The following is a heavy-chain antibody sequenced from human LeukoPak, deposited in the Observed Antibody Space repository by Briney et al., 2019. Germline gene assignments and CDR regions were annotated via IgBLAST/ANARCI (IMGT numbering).Heavy chain of an antibody. CDR2: ISYDGSNK. J-gene: IGHJ5*02. CDR3: ASSGYSSSWYSQTAPNWFDP. Sequence: GGSLRLSCAASGFTFSSYAMHWVRQAPGKGLEWVAVISYDGSNKYYADSVRGRFTISRDNSKNTLYLQMNSLRAEDTAVYYCASSGYSSSWYSQTAPNWFDPWGQGTLVTVSS. V-gene: IGHV3-30*04. CDR1: GFTFSSYA. D-gene: IGHD6-13*01.